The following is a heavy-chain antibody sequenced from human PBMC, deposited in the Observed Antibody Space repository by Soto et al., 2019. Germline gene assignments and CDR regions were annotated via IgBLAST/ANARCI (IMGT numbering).Heavy chain of an antibody. J-gene: IGHJ4*02. Sequence: QVQLQQWGAGLLKPSETLSLTCTVNGGSLTGYYWSWIRQPPGKGLEWIGEVKDGGSTNYSPSLRCRVSKSADASKNHFSLRLKSMTAADTAVYFCARGQEGIVATHWDQGALVTVSS. V-gene: IGHV4-34*01. CDR2: VKDGGST. D-gene: IGHD5-12*01. CDR1: GGSLTGYY. CDR3: ARGQEGIVATH.